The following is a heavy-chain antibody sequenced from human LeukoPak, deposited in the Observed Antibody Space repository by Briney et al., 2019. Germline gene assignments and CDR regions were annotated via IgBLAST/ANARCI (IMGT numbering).Heavy chain of an antibody. D-gene: IGHD2-15*01. CDR3: ARLKLSHDAFDI. J-gene: IGHJ3*02. CDR1: GGSISSYY. V-gene: IGHV4-59*08. CDR2: IYYSGST. Sequence: SETLSLTCTVSGGSISSYYWSWIRQPPGKGLEWIGYIYYSGSTNYNPSLKSRVTISVDTSKNQFSLKLSSVTAADTAVYYCARLKLSHDAFDIWGRGTMVTVSS.